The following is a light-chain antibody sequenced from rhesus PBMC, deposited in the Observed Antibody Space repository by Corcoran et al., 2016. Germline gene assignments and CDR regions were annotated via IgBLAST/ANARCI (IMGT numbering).Light chain of an antibody. CDR3: QQHNSYPYS. V-gene: IGKV1-22*01. CDR1: QSISSW. CDR2: KAS. J-gene: IGKJ2*01. Sequence: DIQMTQSPSSLPASVGDTVTITGRASQSISSWLAWYQQKPGKALKLLSDKASSLPGGVPSRVSGSGAGTDCTLTISSLQSEDFAAYYCQQHNSYPYSFGQGTKVEIK.